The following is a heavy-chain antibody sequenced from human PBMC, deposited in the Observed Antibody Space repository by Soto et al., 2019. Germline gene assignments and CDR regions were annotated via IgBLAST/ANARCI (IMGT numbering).Heavy chain of an antibody. CDR3: ARLGGYYQAFDN. D-gene: IGHD3-3*01. CDR2: IYYTGTS. J-gene: IGHJ4*02. CDR1: GGSIRNNY. V-gene: IGHV4-59*08. Sequence: SETLSLTCTVSGGSIRNNYWSWIRQLPGKGLEWVGYIYYTGTSKYNPSLKSRVTISVDSSKNQFSLKLDSVTAADTAVYYCARLGGYYQAFDNWGQGTLVTVS.